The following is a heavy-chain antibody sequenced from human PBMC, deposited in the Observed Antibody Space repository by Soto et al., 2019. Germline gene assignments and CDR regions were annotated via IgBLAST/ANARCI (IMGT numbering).Heavy chain of an antibody. CDR2: IKSKTDGGTT. CDR1: GFTFSNAW. CDR3: TTDCVLLCFGVGNNPRPFDS. J-gene: IGHJ4*02. D-gene: IGHD3-10*01. V-gene: IGHV3-15*01. Sequence: EVQLVESGGGLVKPGGSLRLSCAASGFTFSNAWMSWVRQAPGKGLEWVGRIKSKTDGGTTDYAAPVKGRFTISRDDSKNALYLQMNSLKTEDTAVYYCTTDCVLLCFGVGNNPRPFDSWGQGTLVTVSS.